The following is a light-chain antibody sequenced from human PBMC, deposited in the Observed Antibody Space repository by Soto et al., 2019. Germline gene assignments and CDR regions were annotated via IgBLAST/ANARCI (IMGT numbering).Light chain of an antibody. CDR2: GAS. CDR1: QSVSNNY. J-gene: IGKJ1*01. Sequence: EIVLTQSPVTLSLSPGEIATLSCSASQSVSNNYLAWYQQKPGQAPRLLIYGASNRATGIPDRFSGSGSGTDFTLSISRLEPEDFAVYYCQQYGGSTRTFGQGTKVDI. CDR3: QQYGGSTRT. V-gene: IGKV3-20*01.